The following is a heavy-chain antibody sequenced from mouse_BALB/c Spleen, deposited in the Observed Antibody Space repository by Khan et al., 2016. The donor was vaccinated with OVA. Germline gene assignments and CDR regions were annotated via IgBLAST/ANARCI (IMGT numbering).Heavy chain of an antibody. D-gene: IGHD2-2*01. CDR1: GFTFSSYA. CDR2: ISSGGSYT. Sequence: EVQLVESGGGLVKPGGSLKLSCAASGFTFSSYAMSWVRQTPEKRLEWVATISSGGSYTYYPDSVKGRFTISRDNAKNTLYLQMSSLRSEDTAMYYCARIDDGYGVSRMDYWGQGTSVTVSS. V-gene: IGHV5-9-3*01. J-gene: IGHJ4*01. CDR3: ARIDDGYGVSRMDY.